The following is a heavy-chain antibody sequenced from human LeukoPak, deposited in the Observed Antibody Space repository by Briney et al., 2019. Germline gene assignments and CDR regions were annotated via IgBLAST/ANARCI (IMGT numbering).Heavy chain of an antibody. D-gene: IGHD3-3*01. V-gene: IGHV1-2*02. J-gene: IGHJ4*02. CDR2: MSPETGGT. CDR1: GYIFTDYY. CDR3: VRDDFSRAYPGGY. Sequence: GASVKVSCKASGYIFTDYYLHWVRPAPGQRFEWMGWMSPETGGTKYAQKFQGRITMTRDTSMKMAYMELRGLQSDDSAVYFCVRDDFSRAYPGGYWGQGTLVTVSS.